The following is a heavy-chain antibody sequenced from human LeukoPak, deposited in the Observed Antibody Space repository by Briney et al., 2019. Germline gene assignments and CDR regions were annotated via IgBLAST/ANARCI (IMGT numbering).Heavy chain of an antibody. CDR3: ARDDSPDAFDI. CDR2: INHSGST. D-gene: IGHD1-1*01. CDR1: GGSFSGYY. J-gene: IGHJ3*02. V-gene: IGHV4-34*01. Sequence: SETLSLTCAVYGGSFSGYYWSWIRQPPGKGLEWIGEINHSGSTNYNPSLKSRVTISVDTSKNQFSLKLSSVTAADTAVYYCARDDSPDAFDIWGQGTMVTVSS.